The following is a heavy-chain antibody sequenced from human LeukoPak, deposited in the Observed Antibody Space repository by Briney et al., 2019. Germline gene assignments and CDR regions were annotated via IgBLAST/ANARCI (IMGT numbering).Heavy chain of an antibody. CDR3: ATASSRANY. J-gene: IGHJ4*02. D-gene: IGHD5-12*01. V-gene: IGHV1-2*02. Sequence: ASVKVSFKASGSPFTGYYMHLGRPGPRQGLEWMGWINPNSGGTNYAQKFQGRVTMTRDTSISTAYMELSRLRSDDTAVYYCATASSRANYWGQGTLVTVSS. CDR2: INPNSGGT. CDR1: GSPFTGYY.